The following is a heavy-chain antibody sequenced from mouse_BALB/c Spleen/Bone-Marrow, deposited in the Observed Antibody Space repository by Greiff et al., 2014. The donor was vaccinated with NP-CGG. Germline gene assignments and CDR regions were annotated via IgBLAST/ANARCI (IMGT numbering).Heavy chain of an antibody. CDR2: ISSNGGST. CDR1: GFTFSTYG. Sequence: EVKLVESGGGLVQPGGSLRLSCAASGFTFSTYGMSWVRQTPDKRLELVATISSNGGSTYYPVSVKGRFTISRDNAKNTLYLQMPSLKSEDTAMYSCARNSYSYENYLDCWGQGTTLTVSS. J-gene: IGHJ2*01. V-gene: IGHV5-6-3*01. D-gene: IGHD1-2*01. CDR3: ARNSYSYENYLDC.